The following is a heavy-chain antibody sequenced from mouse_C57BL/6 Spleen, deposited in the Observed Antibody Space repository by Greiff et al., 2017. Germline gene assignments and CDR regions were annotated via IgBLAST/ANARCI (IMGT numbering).Heavy chain of an antibody. D-gene: IGHD1-1*01. Sequence: VKLQESGAELVKPGASVKISCKASGYAFSSYWMNWVKRRPGKGLGWIGQIYPGDGDTNYNGKFKGKATLTADKSSSTAYMQLSSLTSEDSAVYFWARYGSSYLYYAMDYWGQGTSVTVSS. CDR3: ARYGSSYLYYAMDY. CDR1: GYAFSSYW. CDR2: IYPGDGDT. J-gene: IGHJ4*01. V-gene: IGHV1-80*01.